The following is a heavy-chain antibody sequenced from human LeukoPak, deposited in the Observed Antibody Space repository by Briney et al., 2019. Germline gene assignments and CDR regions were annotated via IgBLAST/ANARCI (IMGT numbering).Heavy chain of an antibody. D-gene: IGHD3-3*02. Sequence: GRSLRLSCAASGFTFSSYAMHWVRQAPGKGLEWVAVISYDGSNKYYADSVKGRFTISRDNSKNTLYLQMNSLRAEDTAVYYCASIFGVVINYEGSWFDPWGQGTLVTVFS. V-gene: IGHV3-30-3*01. J-gene: IGHJ5*02. CDR2: ISYDGSNK. CDR1: GFTFSSYA. CDR3: ASIFGVVINYEGSWFDP.